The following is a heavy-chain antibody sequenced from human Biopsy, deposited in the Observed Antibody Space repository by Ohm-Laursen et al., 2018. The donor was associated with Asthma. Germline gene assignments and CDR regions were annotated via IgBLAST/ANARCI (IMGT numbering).Heavy chain of an antibody. Sequence: GSSVKASCKVSGDSLTDLSMRWVRQAPGQGLEWMGGHDHEVGGTVNAQRFQGRVTVTEDTSTDTAYMELSSLGSDDTAVYYGASDCPKYYVRYNIQFWGQGTLVTVSS. V-gene: IGHV1-24*01. CDR2: HDHEVGGT. D-gene: IGHD2/OR15-2a*01. CDR3: ASDCPKYYVRYNIQF. CDR1: GDSLTDLS. J-gene: IGHJ4*02.